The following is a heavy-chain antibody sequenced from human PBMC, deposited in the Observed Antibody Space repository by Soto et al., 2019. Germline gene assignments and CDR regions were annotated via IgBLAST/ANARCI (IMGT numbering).Heavy chain of an antibody. CDR3: ARVPDRWGQGTLVTVSSGKCLFGESLKISCKGSGYSYGTPGMDV. CDR2: IYHSGST. Sequence: PSETLSLTCAVSGGSISSGGYSWSWIRQPPGKGLEWIGYIYHSGSTYYNPSLKSRVTISVDRSKNQFSLKLSSVTAADTAVYYCARVPDRWGQGTLVTVSSGKCLFGESLKISCKGSGYSYGTPGMDVWGQGTTVTVSS. CDR1: GGSISSGGYS. V-gene: IGHV4-30-2*01. J-gene: IGHJ6*02. D-gene: IGHD5-18*01.